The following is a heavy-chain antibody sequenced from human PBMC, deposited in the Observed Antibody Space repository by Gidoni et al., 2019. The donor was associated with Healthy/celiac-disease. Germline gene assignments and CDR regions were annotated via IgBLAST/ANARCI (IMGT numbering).Heavy chain of an antibody. CDR1: GGSISSYY. CDR3: ARHRYDYIWGSYRQEAFDI. Sequence: QVQLQESGPGLVKPSETLSLTCTASGGSISSYYWSWIRQPPGKGLEWIGYIYYSGSTNYNPSLKSRVTISVDTSKIQFSLKLSSVTAADTAVYYCARHRYDYIWGSYRQEAFDIWGQGTMVTVSS. D-gene: IGHD3-16*02. J-gene: IGHJ3*02. CDR2: IYYSGST. V-gene: IGHV4-59*08.